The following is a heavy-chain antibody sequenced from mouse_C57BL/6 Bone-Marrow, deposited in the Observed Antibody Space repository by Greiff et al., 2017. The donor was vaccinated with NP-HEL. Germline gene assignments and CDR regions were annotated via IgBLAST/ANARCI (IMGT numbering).Heavy chain of an antibody. Sequence: QVQLKESGAELARPGASVKLSCKASGYTFTSYGISWVKQRTGQGLEWIGEISPRSGNTYYTEKFKGKATLTADKSSSTAYMELRSLTSEDSAVYFCARGYGSSPAWFAYWGQGTLVTVSA. V-gene: IGHV1-81*01. CDR1: GYTFTSYG. J-gene: IGHJ3*01. CDR2: ISPRSGNT. CDR3: ARGYGSSPAWFAY. D-gene: IGHD1-1*01.